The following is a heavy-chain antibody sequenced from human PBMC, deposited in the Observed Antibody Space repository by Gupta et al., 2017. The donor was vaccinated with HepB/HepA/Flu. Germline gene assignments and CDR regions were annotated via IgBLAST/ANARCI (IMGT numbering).Heavy chain of an antibody. CDR3: ARGSGSPSYYYDSSGTRRYYYYYMDV. V-gene: IGHV1-8*03. CDR1: GYTFSSYD. CDR2: MNPKSGNT. J-gene: IGHJ6*03. D-gene: IGHD3-22*01. Sequence: QVQLVQSGAEVEKPGASVRVSCKASGYTFSSYDINWVRQATGQGLEWMGGMNPKSGNTGYAQKFQGRVTITRNTSISTSYMERSSLRSEDTAVYYCARGSGSPSYYYDSSGTRRYYYYYMDVWGKGTTVTVSS.